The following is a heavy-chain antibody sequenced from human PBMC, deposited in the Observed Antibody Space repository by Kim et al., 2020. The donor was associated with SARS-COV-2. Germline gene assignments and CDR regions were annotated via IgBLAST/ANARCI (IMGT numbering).Heavy chain of an antibody. D-gene: IGHD5-18*01. V-gene: IGHV3-48*02. J-gene: IGHJ5*02. CDR3: ARVADTAMRFDP. Sequence: YYADSVKGRFTISRDNAKNSMYLQMNSLRDEDTAVYYCARVADTAMRFDPWGQGTLVTVSS.